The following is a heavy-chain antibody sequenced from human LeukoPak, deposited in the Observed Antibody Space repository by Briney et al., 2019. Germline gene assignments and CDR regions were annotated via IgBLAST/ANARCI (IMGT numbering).Heavy chain of an antibody. D-gene: IGHD2-2*01. CDR2: ISSSGSTI. CDR3: ARDHCSSTSCYHYFDY. V-gene: IGHV3-11*01. Sequence: GGSLRLSCAASGFTFSDYYMSWIRQAPGKGLEWVSYISSSGSTIYYADSVKGRFTISRDNAKNSLYLQMNSLRAEDTAVYYCARDHCSSTSCYHYFDYWGQGTLVTVSS. J-gene: IGHJ4*02. CDR1: GFTFSDYY.